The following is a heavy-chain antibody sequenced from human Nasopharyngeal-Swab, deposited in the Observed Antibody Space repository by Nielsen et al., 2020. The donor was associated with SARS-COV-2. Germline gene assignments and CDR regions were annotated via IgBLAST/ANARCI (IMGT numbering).Heavy chain of an antibody. V-gene: IGHV3-23*01. J-gene: IGHJ4*02. CDR3: ATDTQWLALFDY. D-gene: IGHD6-19*01. CDR2: ISGSGGNT. Sequence: VRQAPGKGLEWVSAISGSGGNTYYADSVKGRFTISRDNSKNTLYLQMNSLRAEDTAVYYCATDTQWLALFDYWGQGTLVTVSS.